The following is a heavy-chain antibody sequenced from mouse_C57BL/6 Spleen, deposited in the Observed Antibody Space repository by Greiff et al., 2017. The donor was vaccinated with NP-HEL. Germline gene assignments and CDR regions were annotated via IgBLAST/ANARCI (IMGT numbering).Heavy chain of an antibody. Sequence: EVQLKESGPGLVKPSQSLSLTCSVTGYSITSGYYWNWIRQFPGNKLEWMGYISYDGSNNYNPSLKNRISITRDTSKNQFFLKLNSVTTEDTATYYCAREGHFDYWGQGTTLTVSS. J-gene: IGHJ2*01. CDR1: GYSITSGYY. CDR2: ISYDGSN. CDR3: AREGHFDY. V-gene: IGHV3-6*01.